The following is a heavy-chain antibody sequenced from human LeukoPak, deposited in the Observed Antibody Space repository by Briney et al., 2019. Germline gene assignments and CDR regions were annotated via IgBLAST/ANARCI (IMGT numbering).Heavy chain of an antibody. CDR3: ARTYIRGYSYGVLGY. D-gene: IGHD5-18*01. CDR1: GFTFSSYA. J-gene: IGHJ4*02. CDR2: ISYDGSNK. Sequence: GRSLRLSCAASGFTFSSYAMHWVRQAPGKGLEWVAVISYDGSNKYYADSVKGRFTISRDNSKNTLYLQMNSLRAEDTAVYYCARTYIRGYSYGVLGYWCQGTLVTVSS. V-gene: IGHV3-30*04.